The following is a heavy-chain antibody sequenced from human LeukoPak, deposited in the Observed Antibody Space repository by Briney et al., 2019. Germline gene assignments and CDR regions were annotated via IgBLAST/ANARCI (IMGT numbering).Heavy chain of an antibody. CDR2: IYYSGST. CDR1: GGSISSGGYY. D-gene: IGHD6-19*01. V-gene: IGHV4-31*03. J-gene: IGHJ5*02. Sequence: SETLSLTCTVSGGSISSGGYYWSWIRQHPGKGLEWIGYIYYSGSTYYNPSLKSRVTISVDTSKNQFSLKLSSVTAADTAVYYCARVTGYSSGWENWFDPWGQGTLVTVSS. CDR3: ARVTGYSSGWENWFDP.